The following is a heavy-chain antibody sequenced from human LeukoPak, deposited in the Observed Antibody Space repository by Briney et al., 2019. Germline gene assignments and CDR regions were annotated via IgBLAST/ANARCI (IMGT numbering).Heavy chain of an antibody. J-gene: IGHJ4*02. CDR3: AKGLVGFGGLDD. CDR1: GFTFDDYA. Sequence: GGSLRLSCAASGFTFDDYAMHWVRQAPGKGLEWVSGISWNSGSIGYADSVKGRFTISRDNAKNSLYLQMNSLRAVDTALYYCAKGLVGFGGLDDWGQGTLVTVSS. V-gene: IGHV3-9*01. CDR2: ISWNSGSI. D-gene: IGHD3-10*01.